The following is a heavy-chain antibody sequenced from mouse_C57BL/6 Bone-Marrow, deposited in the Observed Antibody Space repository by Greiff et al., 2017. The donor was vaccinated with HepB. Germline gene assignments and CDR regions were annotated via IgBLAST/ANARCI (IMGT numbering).Heavy chain of an antibody. CDR3: ARSGLKNNGKNGYYDV. V-gene: IGHV1-72*01. CDR2: IDPNSGGT. Sequence: QVQLQQPGAELVQPGASVKLSCKASGYTFTSYWMHWVKQRPGRGLEWIGRIDPNSGGTKYNEKFKSKATLTVDKPSSTAYMQLSSLTSEDSAVYDCARSGLKNNGKNGYYDVWGRGKTVTVAS. J-gene: IGHJ1*03. D-gene: IGHD1-1*01. CDR1: GYTFTSYW.